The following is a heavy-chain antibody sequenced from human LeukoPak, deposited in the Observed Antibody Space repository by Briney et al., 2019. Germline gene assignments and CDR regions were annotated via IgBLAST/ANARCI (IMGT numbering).Heavy chain of an antibody. Sequence: SETLSLTCTVSGGSISSYYWSWIRQPPGKGLEWIGYIYYSGSTNYNPSLKSRVTISVDTSKNQFSLKLSSVTAADTAVYYCAGVLGRSYGHYYYYMDVWGKGTTVTVSS. CDR2: IYYSGST. V-gene: IGHV4-59*01. CDR1: GGSISSYY. J-gene: IGHJ6*03. CDR3: AGVLGRSYGHYYYYMDV. D-gene: IGHD1-26*01.